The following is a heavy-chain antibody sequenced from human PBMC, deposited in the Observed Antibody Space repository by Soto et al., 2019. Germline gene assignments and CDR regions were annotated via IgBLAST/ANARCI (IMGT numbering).Heavy chain of an antibody. V-gene: IGHV3-23*01. D-gene: IGHD3-16*01. Sequence: GGSLGLSCAASGFTFSNYALTWVRQAPGTGLEWVSIVTADGGATYYADSVKGRFTISRDKAKNMLYVQLNGLRAEDTAVYYCAKGHGNNYNYPFDYWGLGTLVTVSS. CDR3: AKGHGNNYNYPFDY. CDR1: GFTFSNYA. J-gene: IGHJ4*02. CDR2: VTADGGAT.